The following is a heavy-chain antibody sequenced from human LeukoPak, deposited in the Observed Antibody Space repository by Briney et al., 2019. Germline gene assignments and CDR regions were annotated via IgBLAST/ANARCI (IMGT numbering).Heavy chain of an antibody. D-gene: IGHD3-10*01. CDR2: ISGSSSYI. Sequence: PGGSLRLSCAASGFTFSSYEMNWVRQAPGKGLEWVSSISGSSSYIYYADSVKGRFTISRDNAKNSLYLQMNSLRAEDTAVYYCARMNYYGSGSYYRNYGMDVWGQGTTVTVSS. CDR3: ARMNYYGSGSYYRNYGMDV. V-gene: IGHV3-21*01. CDR1: GFTFSSYE. J-gene: IGHJ6*02.